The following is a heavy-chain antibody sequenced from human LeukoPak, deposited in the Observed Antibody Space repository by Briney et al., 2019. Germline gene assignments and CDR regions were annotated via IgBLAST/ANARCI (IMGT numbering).Heavy chain of an antibody. CDR1: GYTLTELS. J-gene: IGHJ4*02. D-gene: IGHD3-3*01. Sequence: ASVKVSCKVSGYTLTELSMHWVRQAPGQGLEWMGWISAYNGNTNYAQKLQGRVTMTTDTSTSTAYMELRSLRSDDTAVYYCARDRGSVWSHWGQGTLVTVSS. V-gene: IGHV1-18*01. CDR2: ISAYNGNT. CDR3: ARDRGSVWSH.